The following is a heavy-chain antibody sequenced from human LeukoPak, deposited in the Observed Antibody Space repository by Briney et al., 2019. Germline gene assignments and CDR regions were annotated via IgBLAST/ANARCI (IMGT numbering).Heavy chain of an antibody. J-gene: IGHJ4*02. Sequence: GRSLRLSCAASGFTFDDYAMHWVRQAPGKGLEWVSGISWNSGSIGYADSVKGRFTISRDNAKSTLYLQVNSLRADDMALYYCTRASGYSSGAVDYWGQGTLVTVSS. CDR3: TRASGYSSGAVDY. CDR1: GFTFDDYA. CDR2: ISWNSGSI. D-gene: IGHD5-18*01. V-gene: IGHV3-9*03.